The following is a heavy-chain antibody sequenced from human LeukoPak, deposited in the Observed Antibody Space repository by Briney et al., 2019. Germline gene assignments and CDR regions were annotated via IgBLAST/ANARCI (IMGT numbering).Heavy chain of an antibody. Sequence: SETLSVTCAVYGASFSGYYWSWIRQPPGKGLEWIGEINHSGSTNYNPSLKSRVTISVDTSKNQFSLKLSSVTAADTAVYYCARRSGSARFDYWGQGTLVTVSS. V-gene: IGHV4-34*01. D-gene: IGHD6-25*01. CDR1: GASFSGYY. CDR2: INHSGST. J-gene: IGHJ4*02. CDR3: ARRSGSARFDY.